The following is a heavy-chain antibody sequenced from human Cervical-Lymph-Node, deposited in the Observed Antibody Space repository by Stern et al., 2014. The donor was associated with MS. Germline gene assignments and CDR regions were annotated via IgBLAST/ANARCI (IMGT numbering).Heavy chain of an antibody. Sequence: VQLVESGPGLVKPSGTLSLTCAVSGDSISSSNWWSWVRQSPGKGLEWVGDIYHAGTTNYNSTLKSRLTISADNSKNHSPRKLTFVTAADTAVYYCVRALGSSSFRYWFDPWGQGTLVIVSS. D-gene: IGHD6-13*01. J-gene: IGHJ5*02. CDR3: VRALGSSSFRYWFDP. V-gene: IGHV4-4*02. CDR2: IYHAGTT. CDR1: GDSISSSNW.